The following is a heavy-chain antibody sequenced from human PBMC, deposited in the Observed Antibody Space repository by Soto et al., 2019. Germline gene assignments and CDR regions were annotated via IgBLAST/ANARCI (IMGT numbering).Heavy chain of an antibody. Sequence: GASVKVSCKASGYTFTSYGISWVRQAPGQGLEWMGWISAYNGNTNYAQKLQGRVTMTTDTSTSTAYMELRSLRSDDTAVYYCARDRETDYDFWSGLPLPHYYYGMDVWGQGTTVTVSS. J-gene: IGHJ6*02. CDR1: GYTFTSYG. CDR2: ISAYNGNT. V-gene: IGHV1-18*01. CDR3: ARDRETDYDFWSGLPLPHYYYGMDV. D-gene: IGHD3-3*01.